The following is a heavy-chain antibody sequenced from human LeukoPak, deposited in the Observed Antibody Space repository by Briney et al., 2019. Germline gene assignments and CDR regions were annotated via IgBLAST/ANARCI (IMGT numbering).Heavy chain of an antibody. D-gene: IGHD2-21*02. CDR1: GFTFSSYW. Sequence: GGSLRLSCAASGFTFSSYWMHWVRQAPGKGLVWVSRLNSDGSSTSYADSVKGRFTISRDNAKNTLYLQMNSLRAEDTAVYYCATSSRGDAINFVYWGQGTLVTVSS. CDR3: ATSSRGDAINFVY. V-gene: IGHV3-74*01. CDR2: LNSDGSST. J-gene: IGHJ4*02.